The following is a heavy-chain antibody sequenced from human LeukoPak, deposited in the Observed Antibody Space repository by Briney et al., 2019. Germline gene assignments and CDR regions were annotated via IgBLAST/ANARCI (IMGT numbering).Heavy chain of an antibody. CDR2: IIPILGIA. CDR1: GGTFSSYA. Sequence: SVKVSCKASGGTFSSYAISWVRQAPGQGLEWMGRIIPILGIANYAQKFQGRVTITADKSTGTAYMELSSLRSEDTAVYYCARGYCSGGSCYWPFDYWGQGTLVTVSS. V-gene: IGHV1-69*04. CDR3: ARGYCSGGSCYWPFDY. J-gene: IGHJ4*02. D-gene: IGHD2-15*01.